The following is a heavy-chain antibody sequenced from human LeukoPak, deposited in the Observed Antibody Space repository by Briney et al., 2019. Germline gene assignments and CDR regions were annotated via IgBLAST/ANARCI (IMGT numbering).Heavy chain of an antibody. D-gene: IGHD1-26*01. J-gene: IGHJ3*02. CDR2: IYSGGST. CDR3: AKCPDSGSFDAFDI. V-gene: IGHV3-53*01. Sequence: GGSLRLSCAASGFTVSSNYMSWVRQAPGKGLEWVSVIYSGGSTYYADSVKGRFTISRDNSKNTLYLQMNSLRAEDTAVYYCAKCPDSGSFDAFDIWGQGTMVTVSS. CDR1: GFTVSSNY.